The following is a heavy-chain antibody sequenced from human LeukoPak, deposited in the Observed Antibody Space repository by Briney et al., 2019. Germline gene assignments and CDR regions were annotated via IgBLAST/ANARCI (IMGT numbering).Heavy chain of an antibody. D-gene: IGHD4-11*01. J-gene: IGHJ6*03. V-gene: IGHV1-8*03. CDR3: ATGPAYSNNCASYYYYMDV. CDR2: MNPDSGDT. CDR1: GYTFTNYD. Sequence: GASVRVSCKASGYTFTNYDINWVRQATGQGLEWMGWMNPDSGDTGYAEKFQGRVTITRDTSITTAYMELSSLRSEDSAVYYCATGPAYSNNCASYYYYMDVWGKGTTVTVSS.